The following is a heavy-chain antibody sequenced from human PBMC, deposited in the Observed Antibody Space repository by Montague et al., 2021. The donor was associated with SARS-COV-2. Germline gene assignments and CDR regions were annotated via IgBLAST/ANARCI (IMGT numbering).Heavy chain of an antibody. CDR1: GGSLSGYY. Sequence: SETLSLTCAVYGGSLSGYYWSWIRQPPGKGLEWIGEINHSGSTNYNPSLKSRVTTSVDTSKNQFSLKLSSVTAADTAVYYCARGARQGYGFRLGSFDSWGQGTLVTVSS. CDR3: ARGARQGYGFRLGSFDS. V-gene: IGHV4-34*01. J-gene: IGHJ4*02. D-gene: IGHD3-10*01. CDR2: INHSGST.